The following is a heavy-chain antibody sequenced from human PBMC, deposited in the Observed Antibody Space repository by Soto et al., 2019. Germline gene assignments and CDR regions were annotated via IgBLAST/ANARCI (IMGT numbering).Heavy chain of an antibody. CDR3: VKVRDGSGWHPHYYGMDV. J-gene: IGHJ6*02. CDR1: GYSFSSYG. V-gene: IGHV1-18*01. CDR2: ISVYNGNT. D-gene: IGHD6-19*01. Sequence: QVQLVQSGAEVKKPGASVNVSCKASGYSFSSYGVSWVRQAPGQGLEWMGWISVYNGNTHNAQKLEGRVTMTTDTSTSTAYMELRSLRSDDTAVYYCVKVRDGSGWHPHYYGMDVWGQGTTVTVSS.